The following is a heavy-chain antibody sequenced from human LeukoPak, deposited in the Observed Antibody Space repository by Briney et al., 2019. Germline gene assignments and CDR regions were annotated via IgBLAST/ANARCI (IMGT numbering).Heavy chain of an antibody. CDR2: IYHSGST. J-gene: IGHJ6*02. CDR3: VRGRGVTRDYYYGMDV. CDR1: GGSISSGGYS. D-gene: IGHD3-10*01. Sequence: PSETLSLTCAVSGGSISSGGYSWSWIRQPPGKGLEWIGYIYHSGSTYYNPSLKSRVTISVDRSKNQFSLRLSSVTAADTAVFYCVRGRGVTRDYYYGMDVWGQGTTVTVSS. V-gene: IGHV4-30-2*01.